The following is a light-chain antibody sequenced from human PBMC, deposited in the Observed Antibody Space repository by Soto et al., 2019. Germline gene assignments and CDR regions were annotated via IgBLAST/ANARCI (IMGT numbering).Light chain of an antibody. CDR3: QQSYSFPRT. J-gene: IGKJ4*01. Sequence: DIQMTQSPSSLSASVGDRVTITCRASQSISGYLNWYLQRPQQAPELLIYAASTLESGFPSRFSGSGSGTDFTLTISSLQSEDFATYYCQQSYSFPRTFGGGTKVEI. V-gene: IGKV1-39*01. CDR1: QSISGY. CDR2: AAS.